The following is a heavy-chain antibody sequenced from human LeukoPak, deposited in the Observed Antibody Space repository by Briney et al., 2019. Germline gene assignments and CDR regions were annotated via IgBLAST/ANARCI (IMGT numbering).Heavy chain of an antibody. CDR3: ARGTSTFDY. V-gene: IGHV3-23*01. CDR1: GFPFRNYG. Sequence: GSLRLSCAASGFPFRNYGMSWVRQAPGKGLEWVSGIINNGISTSYAESVKGRFTISRDNSKSTLFLQMNSLRAEDTAVYYCARGTSTFDYWGQGTLVTVSS. J-gene: IGHJ4*02. D-gene: IGHD3-3*02. CDR2: IINNGIST.